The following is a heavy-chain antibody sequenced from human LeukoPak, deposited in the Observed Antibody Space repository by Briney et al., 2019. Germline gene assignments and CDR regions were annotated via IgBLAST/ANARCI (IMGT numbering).Heavy chain of an antibody. D-gene: IGHD3-16*01. CDR3: ARVIGQYYGDWDFGY. J-gene: IGHJ4*02. CDR1: GYTFTSYY. V-gene: IGHV1-46*01. Sequence: GASVKLSCKASGYTFTSYYMHWVRQAPGQGLEWMRIINPSGGSTSYAQKFQGRVTMTRDTSTSTVYMELSSLRSEDTAVYYCARVIGQYYGDWDFGYWGQGTLVTVSS. CDR2: INPSGGST.